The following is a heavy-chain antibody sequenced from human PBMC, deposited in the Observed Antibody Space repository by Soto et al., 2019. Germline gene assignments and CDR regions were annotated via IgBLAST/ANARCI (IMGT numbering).Heavy chain of an antibody. CDR2: MNPNSGNT. CDR3: SRGAATWGYYSYYMDV. J-gene: IGHJ6*03. V-gene: IGHV1-8*02. D-gene: IGHD2-15*01. CDR1: GYTFTSYD. Sequence: ASVKVSCKASGYTFTSYDINWVRQATGQGLEWMGWMNPNSGNTGYAQKFQGRVTMTRNTSISTAYMELSSLRSEDTAVYYCSRGAATWGYYSYYMDVWGKGTTVTVSS.